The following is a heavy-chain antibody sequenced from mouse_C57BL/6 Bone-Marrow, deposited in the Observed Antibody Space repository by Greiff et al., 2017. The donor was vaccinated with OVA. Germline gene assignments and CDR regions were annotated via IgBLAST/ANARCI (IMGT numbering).Heavy chain of an antibody. V-gene: IGHV1-80*01. J-gene: IGHJ2*01. CDR1: GYAFSNYR. Sequence: ESGAELVKPGVSVKISCKASGYAFSNYRMNWVKQRPGKGLEWIGQIYPGDGDINYNGKFKGKATLTADKSSSTAYMQFSSLTAEYSAVYFCGRGAYCGRGTTLTVSS. CDR2: IYPGDGDI. CDR3: GRGAY.